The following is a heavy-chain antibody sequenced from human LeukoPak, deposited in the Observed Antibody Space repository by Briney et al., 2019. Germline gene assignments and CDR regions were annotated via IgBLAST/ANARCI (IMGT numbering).Heavy chain of an antibody. CDR3: AITHANNAFDI. D-gene: IGHD2/OR15-2a*01. J-gene: IGHJ3*02. CDR2: INPNTGGT. Sequence: ASVKVSCKASGYTFTYNYIHWVRQAPGQGLEWMGRINPNTGGTNSAQNFQGRLTMTRDTSISTAYMELSRLGSDDTAMYYCAITHANNAFDIWGQGTMVTVSS. CDR1: GYTFTYNY. V-gene: IGHV1-2*06.